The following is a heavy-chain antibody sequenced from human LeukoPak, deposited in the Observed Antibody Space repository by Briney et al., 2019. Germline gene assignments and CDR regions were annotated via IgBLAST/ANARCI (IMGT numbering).Heavy chain of an antibody. CDR2: IYYSGSTT. V-gene: IGHV4-59*08. Sequence: PSETLSLTCIASGGSISSYYWSWIRQPPGKGLEWIGYIYYSGSTTNYNPSLKSRVTISVDTSKNQFSLKLSSVTAADTAVYYCAKEYCSSTSCWYNWFDPWGQGTLVTVSS. CDR1: GGSISSYY. D-gene: IGHD2-2*01. CDR3: AKEYCSSTSCWYNWFDP. J-gene: IGHJ5*02.